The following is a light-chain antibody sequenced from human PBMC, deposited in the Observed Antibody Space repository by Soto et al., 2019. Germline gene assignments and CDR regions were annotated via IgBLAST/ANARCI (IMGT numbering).Light chain of an antibody. Sequence: IVLTQSPATLSLSPGESATLSCRASQNISSYLIWYQQRPGQAPRLLIYDVSNRATGIPARFSGSGSGTDFTLTISRLAPEDFAVYYCQQYVSSPRTFGQGTKVEIK. J-gene: IGKJ1*01. CDR1: QNISSY. V-gene: IGKV3-20*01. CDR3: QQYVSSPRT. CDR2: DVS.